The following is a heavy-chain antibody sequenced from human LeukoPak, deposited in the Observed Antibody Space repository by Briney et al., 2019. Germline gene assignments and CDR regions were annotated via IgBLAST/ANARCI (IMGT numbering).Heavy chain of an antibody. CDR1: GFTFSSYT. V-gene: IGHV3-30-3*01. CDR2: QDGNNK. CDR3: ARDDRGYSGYPFDH. Sequence: GGSLRLSCAASGFTFSSYTFHWVRQAPGKGLEWVAVQDGNNKYYTDSVKGRFTISGENSKNPLYLQMNRLRGEETAVYYCARDDRGYSGYPFDHWGQGNLVNVSS. J-gene: IGHJ4*02. D-gene: IGHD5-12*01.